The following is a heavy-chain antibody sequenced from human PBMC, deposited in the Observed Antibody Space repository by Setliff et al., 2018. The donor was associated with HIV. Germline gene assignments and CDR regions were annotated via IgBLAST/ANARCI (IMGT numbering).Heavy chain of an antibody. V-gene: IGHV4-30-4*08. D-gene: IGHD6-19*01. CDR1: GGSISSIDYY. Sequence: KTSETLSLTCTVSGGSISSIDYYWSWLRQPPGKGLEWIGYIYYSGSTYYNPSLKSRVTISLHTSKNQFSLKLSPVTAADTAMYYCAKSYGSGWSADTFDIWGQGTVVTVSS. CDR2: IYYSGST. CDR3: AKSYGSGWSADTFDI. J-gene: IGHJ3*02.